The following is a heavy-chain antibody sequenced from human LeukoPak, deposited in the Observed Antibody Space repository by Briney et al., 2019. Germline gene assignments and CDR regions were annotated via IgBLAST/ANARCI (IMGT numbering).Heavy chain of an antibody. CDR3: ARAGYSSSWPFDY. V-gene: IGHV3-48*01. D-gene: IGHD6-13*01. Sequence: GGSLRLSCAASGFTSSSYSMNWVRQAPGKGLEWVSYISSSSSTIYYADSVKGRFTISRDNAKNSLYLQMNSLRAEDTAVYYCARAGYSSSWPFDYWGQGTLVTVSS. J-gene: IGHJ4*02. CDR2: ISSSSSTI. CDR1: GFTSSSYS.